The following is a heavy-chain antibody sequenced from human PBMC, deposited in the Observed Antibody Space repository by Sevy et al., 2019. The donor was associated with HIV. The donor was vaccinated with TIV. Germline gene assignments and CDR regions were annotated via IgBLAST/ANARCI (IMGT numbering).Heavy chain of an antibody. CDR1: GFTFDDYA. Sequence: GGSLRLSCAASGFTFDDYAMHWVRQAPGKGLEWVSGISWNSGSIGYADSVKGRFTISRDNAKNSLYLQMNSLRAEDTALYYCAKASSEMMGDNWFDPWGQGTLVTVFS. J-gene: IGHJ5*02. CDR2: ISWNSGSI. CDR3: AKASSEMMGDNWFDP. V-gene: IGHV3-9*01. D-gene: IGHD3-16*01.